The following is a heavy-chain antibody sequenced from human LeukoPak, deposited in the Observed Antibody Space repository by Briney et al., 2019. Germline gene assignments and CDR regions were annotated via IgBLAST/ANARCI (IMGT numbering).Heavy chain of an antibody. D-gene: IGHD3-3*01. Sequence: GGSLRLSCAASGFTFSSYAMSWVRQAPGKGLEWVSAISGSGGSTYYADSVKGGFTISRDNSKNTLYLQMNSLRGEDTAVYYCARDLGELRFLEWLVVTYFDYWGQGTLVTVSS. CDR1: GFTFSSYA. V-gene: IGHV3-23*01. J-gene: IGHJ4*02. CDR2: ISGSGGST. CDR3: ARDLGELRFLEWLVVTYFDY.